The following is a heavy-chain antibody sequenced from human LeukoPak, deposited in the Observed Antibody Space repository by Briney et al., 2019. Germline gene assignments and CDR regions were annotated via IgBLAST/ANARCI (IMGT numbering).Heavy chain of an antibody. Sequence: ASVKVSCKASGYTFTGYYIHWVRQAPGQGLEWTGWINPNSGAPNYAQKFQGRVTMTRDTSISTAYMELTRLRSDDTAVYYCAQVATDYWGQGTLVTVSS. CDR1: GYTFTGYY. V-gene: IGHV1-2*02. D-gene: IGHD5-12*01. CDR2: INPNSGAP. J-gene: IGHJ4*02. CDR3: AQVATDY.